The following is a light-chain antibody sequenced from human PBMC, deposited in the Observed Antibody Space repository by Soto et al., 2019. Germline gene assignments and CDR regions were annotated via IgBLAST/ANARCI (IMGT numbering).Light chain of an antibody. CDR1: QSVSSSY. Sequence: EIVLTQSPGTLSLSPGERATLSCRASQSVSSSYLAWYQQKPGQAPRLLIYGASSRATGIPDRFSGSGSGTDFTRTISRLEPEDLAVYYGQQYGSSPYTLGQGTKLEIK. V-gene: IGKV3-20*01. CDR2: GAS. CDR3: QQYGSSPYT. J-gene: IGKJ2*01.